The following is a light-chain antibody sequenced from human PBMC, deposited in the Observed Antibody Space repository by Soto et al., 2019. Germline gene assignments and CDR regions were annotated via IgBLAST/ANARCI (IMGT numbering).Light chain of an antibody. V-gene: IGKV3-15*01. Sequence: EIVMTQSPATLSVSPGERATLSCRASPSVSSNLAWYQQKPGQAPRLLIYGASTRATGIPARFSGSRSGTEFTLTISSLQSEDVAVYYCQQYNNWPTWTFGPGTKVDIK. CDR2: GAS. J-gene: IGKJ3*01. CDR1: PSVSSN. CDR3: QQYNNWPTWT.